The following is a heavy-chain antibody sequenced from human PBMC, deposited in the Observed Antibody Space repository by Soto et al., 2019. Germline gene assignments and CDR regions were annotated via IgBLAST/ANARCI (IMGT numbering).Heavy chain of an antibody. CDR1: GYTFNFYG. CDR2: ISGFNGNT. V-gene: IGHV1-18*01. J-gene: IGHJ4*02. D-gene: IGHD3-16*01. Sequence: ASVKVSCKASGYTFNFYGITWVRQAPGQGLEWMGWISGFNGNTNYAADLQGRVTMTTDTSTSTAYMELRGLRSDDTAVYYCARIGVSSGHESPDFDSWGQGTLVTISS. CDR3: ARIGVSSGHESPDFDS.